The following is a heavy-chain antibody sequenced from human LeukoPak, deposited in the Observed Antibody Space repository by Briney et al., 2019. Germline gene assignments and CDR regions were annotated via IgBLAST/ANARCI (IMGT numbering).Heavy chain of an antibody. CDR3: AKGGTRGQFGDLFYFDY. J-gene: IGHJ4*02. V-gene: IGHV3-23*01. Sequence: PGGSLRLSCAASGFTFSNYAMNWVRRAPGKGLEWVSSITSGGTSTYYADSVKGRFTISGDNSKKTQYLQMNSLRAEDTAVYYCAKGGTRGQFGDLFYFDYWGQGILVTVSS. CDR2: ITSGGTST. D-gene: IGHD3-10*01. CDR1: GFTFSNYA.